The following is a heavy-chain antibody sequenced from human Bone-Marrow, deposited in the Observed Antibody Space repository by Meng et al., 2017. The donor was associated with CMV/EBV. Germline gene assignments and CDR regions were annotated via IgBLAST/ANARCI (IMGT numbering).Heavy chain of an antibody. J-gene: IGHJ6*02. D-gene: IGHD4-23*01. CDR2: IKQDGSEK. CDR1: GFTFSSYW. Sequence: GESLKISCAASGFTFSSYWMSWVRQAPGKGLEWVANIKQDGSEKYYVDSVKGRFTISRDNAKNSLYLQLNSLRAEDTALYYCARGDWGGNRFFYGMDVWGQGTSVTVSS. CDR3: ARGDWGGNRFFYGMDV. V-gene: IGHV3-7*03.